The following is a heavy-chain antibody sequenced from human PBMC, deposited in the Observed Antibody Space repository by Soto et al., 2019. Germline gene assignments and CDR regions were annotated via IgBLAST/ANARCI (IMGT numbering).Heavy chain of an antibody. CDR1: GFTFSSYS. D-gene: IGHD2-2*01. CDR2: ISSSSSYI. Sequence: GGSLRLSCAASGFTFSSYSMNWVRQAPGKGLEWVSSISSSSSYIYYADSVKGRFTISRDNAKNSLYLQMNSLRAEDTAVYYCARDLTARGKPAAMFYWGQGTLVTVSS. V-gene: IGHV3-21*01. J-gene: IGHJ4*02. CDR3: ARDLTARGKPAAMFY.